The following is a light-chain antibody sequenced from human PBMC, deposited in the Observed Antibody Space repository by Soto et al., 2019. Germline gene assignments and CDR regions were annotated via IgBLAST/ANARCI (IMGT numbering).Light chain of an antibody. V-gene: IGLV2-14*01. J-gene: IGLJ1*01. CDR3: STHTTSGALQV. CDR1: ITDFVVYNY. CDR2: GVS. Sequence: QSALTQPASVSGSPGQSITISCSGTITDFVVYNYVSWYQQLPGKAPKLMIYGVSNRPSGVSNRFSGSKSGSTASLTISGLQDDDEADYYCSTHTTSGALQVFATGTKLTV.